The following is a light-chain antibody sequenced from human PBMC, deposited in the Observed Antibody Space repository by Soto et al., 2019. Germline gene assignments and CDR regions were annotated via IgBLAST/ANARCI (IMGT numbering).Light chain of an antibody. V-gene: IGLV2-18*02. CDR3: SSHADSNSYV. J-gene: IGLJ1*01. CDR2: QVS. CDR1: SSDVGSYSR. Sequence: QSALTQPPSVSGSPGQSVTISCSGTSSDVGSYSRVSWYQQSPGTAPKLLIYQVSNRPSGVPDRFSGSKSGNTASLTISGLKADHEADYYCSSHADSNSYVFGTGTKLTVL.